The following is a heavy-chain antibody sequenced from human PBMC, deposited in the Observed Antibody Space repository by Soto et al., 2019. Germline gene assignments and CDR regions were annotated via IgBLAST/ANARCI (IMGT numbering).Heavy chain of an antibody. CDR1: GFTFSSYA. D-gene: IGHD3-22*01. V-gene: IGHV3-23*01. CDR3: AKSPYDSSGYSVWGIDV. Sequence: GGSLRLSCAASGFTFSSYAMSWVRQAPGKGLEWVSAISGSGGSTYYADSVEGRFTISRDNSKNTLYLQMNILRAEDMDVYYCAKSPYDSSGYSVWGIDVWGQGTTVTVSS. CDR2: ISGSGGST. J-gene: IGHJ6*02.